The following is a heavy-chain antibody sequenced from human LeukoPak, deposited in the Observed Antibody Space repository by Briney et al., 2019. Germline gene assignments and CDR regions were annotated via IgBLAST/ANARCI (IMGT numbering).Heavy chain of an antibody. CDR3: ARDLSSGYFDY. CDR2: IKQDGTEK. CDR1: GFTFSSYW. D-gene: IGHD6-25*01. J-gene: IGHJ4*02. V-gene: IGHV3-7*01. Sequence: GGSLRLSCAASGFTFSSYWMSWVRQAPGKGLEWVANIKQDGTEKYYVDSVKGRFTISRDNAKNSLYLQMNSLRAEDTAVYYCARDLSSGYFDYWGQGTLVTASS.